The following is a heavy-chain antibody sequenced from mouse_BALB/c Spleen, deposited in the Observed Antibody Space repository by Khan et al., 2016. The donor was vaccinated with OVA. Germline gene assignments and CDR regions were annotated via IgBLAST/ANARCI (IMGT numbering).Heavy chain of an antibody. D-gene: IGHD2-14*01. V-gene: IGHV9-4*02. CDR3: ARGGAAYYRNDGGAMDY. CDR1: GYTFTTAG. Sequence: IQLVQSGPELKKPGETVRISCKASGYTFTTAGMQWVQKMPGKGLKWIGWINTHSGVPKYAEDFKGRFVFSLETSASTAYLQITNLKNEDTATYFCARGGAAYYRNDGGAMDYWGQGTSVTVSS. CDR2: INTHSGVP. J-gene: IGHJ4*01.